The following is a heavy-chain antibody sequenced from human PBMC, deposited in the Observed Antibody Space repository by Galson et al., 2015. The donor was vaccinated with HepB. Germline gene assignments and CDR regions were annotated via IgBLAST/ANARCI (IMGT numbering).Heavy chain of an antibody. CDR1: GFTVSSNY. V-gene: IGHV3-66*01. D-gene: IGHD3-16*01. CDR3: AREGWGNYFDY. CDR2: IYSGGST. Sequence: SLRLSCAASGFTVSSNYMSWVRQAPGKGLEWVSVIYSGGSTYYADSVKGRFTISRDNSKNTLYLQMNSLRAEDTAVYYCAREGWGNYFDYWGQGTLVTVSS. J-gene: IGHJ4*02.